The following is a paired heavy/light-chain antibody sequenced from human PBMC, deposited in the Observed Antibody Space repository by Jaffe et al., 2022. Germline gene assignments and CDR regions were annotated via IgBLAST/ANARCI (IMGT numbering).Light chain of an antibody. Sequence: NFMLTQPHSVSESPGKTVTISCTGSSGSIASNYVQWYQQRPGSAPTTVIYEDNQRPSGVPDRFSGSIDSSSNSASLTISGLKTEDEADYYCQSYDSSNHNVVFGGGTKLTVL. CDR2: EDN. CDR3: QSYDSSNHNVV. J-gene: IGLJ2*01. V-gene: IGLV6-57*02. CDR1: SGSIASNY.
Heavy chain of an antibody. J-gene: IGHJ6*03. Sequence: QVQLVQSGAEVKKPGASVKVSCKASGYTFTSYGISWVRQAPGQGLEWMGWISAYNGNTNYAQKLQGRVTMTTDTSTSTAYMELRSLRSDDTAVYYCARGRRFLEWVRSPGDYYYYYMDVWGKGTTVTVSS. V-gene: IGHV1-18*01. CDR1: GYTFTSYG. CDR2: ISAYNGNT. D-gene: IGHD3-3*01. CDR3: ARGRRFLEWVRSPGDYYYYYMDV.